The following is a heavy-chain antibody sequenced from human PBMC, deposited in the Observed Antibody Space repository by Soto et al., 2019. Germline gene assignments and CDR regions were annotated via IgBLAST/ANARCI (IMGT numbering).Heavy chain of an antibody. J-gene: IGHJ4*02. Sequence: SETLTLTCTVAGGSIRGGDDSCSWIRQPPGKGLEWIGYIYYSGSTNYNPSLKSRVTISVDTSKNQFSLKLSSVTAADTAVYYCARDKITGRFDYWGQGTLVTVSS. CDR3: ARDKITGRFDY. CDR1: GGSIRGGDDS. V-gene: IGHV4-61*08. D-gene: IGHD2-8*02. CDR2: IYYSGST.